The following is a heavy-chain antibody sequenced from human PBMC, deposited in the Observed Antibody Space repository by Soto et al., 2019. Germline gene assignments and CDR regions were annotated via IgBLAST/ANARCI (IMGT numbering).Heavy chain of an antibody. V-gene: IGHV4-31*01. CDR1: GGSISSGGYY. J-gene: IGHJ5*02. Sequence: LPLTCTVFGGSISSGGYYWSWFRQHPGKGLEWIGCIYYSGCTYYTPSIKSLVTISVVTSKNQYSLKLSSVTAAATAVYYCARRETASSRNWFDPWGQGALVTVSS. CDR2: IYYSGCT. D-gene: IGHD5-18*01. CDR3: ARRETASSRNWFDP.